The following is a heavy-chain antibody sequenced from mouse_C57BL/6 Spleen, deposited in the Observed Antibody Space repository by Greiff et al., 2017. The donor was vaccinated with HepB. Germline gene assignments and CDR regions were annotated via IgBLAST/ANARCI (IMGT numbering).Heavy chain of an antibody. D-gene: IGHD2-4*01. CDR3: ARRDDYDGRFDY. J-gene: IGHJ2*01. CDR2: ISYDGSN. CDR1: GYSITSGYY. Sequence: DVQLQESGPGLVKPSQSLSLTCSVTGYSITSGYYWNWIRQFPGNKLEWMGYISYDGSNNYNPSLKNRISITRDTSKNQFFLKLNSVTTEDTATYYCARRDDYDGRFDYWGQGTTLTVSS. V-gene: IGHV3-6*01.